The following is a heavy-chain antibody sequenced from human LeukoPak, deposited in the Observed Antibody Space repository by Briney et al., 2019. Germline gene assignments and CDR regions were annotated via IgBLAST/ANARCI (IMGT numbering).Heavy chain of an antibody. CDR2: ISYDGSKT. D-gene: IGHD5-24*01. CDR3: AKDFWEMSTTDS. Sequence: PGGSLRLSCAASGFTFSRYGMHWARQAPGKGLEWEAVISYDGSKTYYADPVRGRFTISRDNSKNTVYLQMNSLRAEDTAVYFCAKDFWEMSTTDSWGQGTLVTVSS. V-gene: IGHV3-30*18. J-gene: IGHJ5*01. CDR1: GFTFSRYG.